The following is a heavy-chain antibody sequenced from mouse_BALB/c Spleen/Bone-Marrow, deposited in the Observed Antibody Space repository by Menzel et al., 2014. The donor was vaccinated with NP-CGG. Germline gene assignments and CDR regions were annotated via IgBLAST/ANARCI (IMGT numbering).Heavy chain of an antibody. CDR2: IYPGDSDT. CDR1: GYAFSSYW. CDR3: ARGGISVDY. J-gene: IGHJ2*01. Sequence: VHLVESGAELVRPGSSVKISCKAPGYAFSSYWMNWVKQRPGQGLEWIGQIYPGDSDTDYNGKFKGKATLTADKSSNTAYMQLTSLTSEDSAVYFCARGGISVDYWGQGTTLTVSS. V-gene: IGHV1-80*01.